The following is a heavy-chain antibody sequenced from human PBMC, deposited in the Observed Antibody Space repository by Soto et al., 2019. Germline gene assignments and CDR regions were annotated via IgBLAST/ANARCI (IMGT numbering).Heavy chain of an antibody. Sequence: PSETLSLTCTVSGGSISSYYWSWIRQPPGKGLEWIGYIYYSGSTNYNPSLKSRVTISVDTSKNQFSLKLSSVTAADTAVYYCGRHPPPGYCSGGSCYGDYYYYMDVWGKGTTVTVSS. CDR2: IYYSGST. CDR1: GGSISSYY. D-gene: IGHD2-15*01. V-gene: IGHV4-59*08. J-gene: IGHJ6*03. CDR3: GRHPPPGYCSGGSCYGDYYYYMDV.